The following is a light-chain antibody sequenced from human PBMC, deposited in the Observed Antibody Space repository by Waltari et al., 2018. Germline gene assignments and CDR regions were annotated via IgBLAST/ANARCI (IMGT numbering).Light chain of an antibody. CDR3: QQYDSIVLT. V-gene: IGKV3-20*01. J-gene: IGKJ4*01. CDR1: QSVSNNF. CDR2: GAS. Sequence: EIVLTQSPGTLSLSPGERATLSCRASQSVSNNFLNWYQQKPGQAPRLIIYGASSRATGIPDRFSGSGSGTDFTLTISRLEPEDFAVYYCQQYDSIVLTFGGGTKVEI.